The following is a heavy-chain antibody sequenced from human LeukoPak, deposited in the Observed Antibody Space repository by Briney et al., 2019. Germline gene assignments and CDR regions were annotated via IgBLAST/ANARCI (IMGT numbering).Heavy chain of an antibody. CDR2: IYYSWST. D-gene: IGHD3-9*01. Sequence: PSQTLSLTCTVSGGSISSGGYYWTWIRQHPGKGLEWIGYIYYSWSTYYNPSLKSRLTMSVDTSKNQFSLKLSSVTAADTAVYYCARADYDILTGSHGFDIWGQGTMVTVSS. J-gene: IGHJ3*02. V-gene: IGHV4-31*03. CDR1: GGSISSGGYY. CDR3: ARADYDILTGSHGFDI.